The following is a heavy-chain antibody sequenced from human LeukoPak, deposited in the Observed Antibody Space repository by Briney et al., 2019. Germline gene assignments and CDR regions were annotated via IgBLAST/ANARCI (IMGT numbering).Heavy chain of an antibody. J-gene: IGHJ4*02. CDR2: IKEDGTEK. Sequence: PGGSLRLSCAASGFTFSSYGMHWVRQTPGKGLEWVANIKEDGTEKNLVDSVKGRFTISRDNSKNTLYLQMNSLRAEDTAVYYCAKGNYDSSGLPIDYWGQGTLVTVSS. CDR3: AKGNYDSSGLPIDY. D-gene: IGHD3-22*01. V-gene: IGHV3-30*02. CDR1: GFTFSSYG.